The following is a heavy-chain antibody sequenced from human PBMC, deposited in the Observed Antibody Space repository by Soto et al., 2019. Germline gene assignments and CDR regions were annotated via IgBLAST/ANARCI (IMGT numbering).Heavy chain of an antibody. CDR1: GGSISSCGYS. CDR2: IYHSGST. J-gene: IGHJ5*02. CDR3: ARVPGT. D-gene: IGHD1-26*01. Sequence: TLSLTCAVSGGSISSCGYSWSWIRQPPGKGLEWIGYIYHSGSTYYNPSLKSRVTISVDRSKNQVYLKLSSVTAADTAVYYCARVPGTWGQGTLVPVSS. V-gene: IGHV4-30-2*01.